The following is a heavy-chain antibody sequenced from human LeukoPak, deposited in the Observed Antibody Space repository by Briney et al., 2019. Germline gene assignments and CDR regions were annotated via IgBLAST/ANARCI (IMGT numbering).Heavy chain of an antibody. Sequence: ASVKVSCKASGYTFTGYYIHWVRQAPGQGLEWMGWINPKSGGTNYAQKFQGRVTMTRDTSMTTAYMELSRLRSDDTAVYYCARDLSRSYDSSGCPVEHMDVWGKGTTVTISS. CDR3: ARDLSRSYDSSGCPVEHMDV. CDR2: INPKSGGT. D-gene: IGHD3-22*01. CDR1: GYTFTGYY. V-gene: IGHV1-2*02. J-gene: IGHJ6*03.